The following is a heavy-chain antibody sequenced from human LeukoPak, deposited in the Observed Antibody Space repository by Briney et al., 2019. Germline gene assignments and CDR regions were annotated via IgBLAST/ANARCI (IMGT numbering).Heavy chain of an antibody. D-gene: IGHD5-18*01. J-gene: IGHJ4*02. Sequence: PGGSLRLSCVVSGFTFSTYNMNWVRQAPGKGLEWVSSISTSNNYIYYADSVTGRFTISRDNVKNSLYLQMNSLRAEDTAVYYCARRATTERGHSYGLDYWGQGTLVTVSS. V-gene: IGHV3-21*01. CDR2: ISTSNNYI. CDR1: GFTFSTYN. CDR3: ARRATTERGHSYGLDY.